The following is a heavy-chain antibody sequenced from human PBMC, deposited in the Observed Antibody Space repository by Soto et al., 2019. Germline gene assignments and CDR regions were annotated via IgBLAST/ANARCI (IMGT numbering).Heavy chain of an antibody. CDR2: ISGSGGST. J-gene: IGHJ4*02. CDR3: AKRVRGRFGELSY. CDR1: GFTFSSYA. V-gene: IGHV3-23*01. D-gene: IGHD3-10*01. Sequence: EVQLLESGGGLVQPGGSLRLSCAASGFTFSSYAMSWVRQAPGKGLEWVSAISGSGGSTYYADSVKCRFTISRDNSKNTLYLQMNSLRAEDTAVYYCAKRVRGRFGELSYWGQGTLVTVSS.